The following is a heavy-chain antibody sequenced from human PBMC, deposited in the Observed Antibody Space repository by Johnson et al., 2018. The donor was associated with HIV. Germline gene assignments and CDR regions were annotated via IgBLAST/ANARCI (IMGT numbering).Heavy chain of an antibody. CDR2: VYGYGNT. CDR1: GLTVSTNY. CDR3: ARDGGYSSSWYKYAFDI. V-gene: IGHV3-66*01. J-gene: IGHJ3*02. Sequence: VQLVESGGGLVQPGGSLRLSCAASGLTVSTNYMSWVRQAPGRGLEWVSVVYGYGNTYYADSAKGSFTISRDNSKNTLYLQMNSLRAEDTAVYYCARDGGYSSSWYKYAFDIWGQGTMVTVSS. D-gene: IGHD6-13*01.